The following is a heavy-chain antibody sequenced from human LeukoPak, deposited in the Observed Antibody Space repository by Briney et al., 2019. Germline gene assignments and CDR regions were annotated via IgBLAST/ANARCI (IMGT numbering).Heavy chain of an antibody. CDR1: GFTFSSYA. V-gene: IGHV3-7*01. Sequence: PGGSLRLSCAASGFTFSSYAMSWVRQAPGKGLEWVANIKKDGREKYYVDSVKGRFTISRDNAKNSLYLQMNTLRVEDTAVYYCARVVWPIDYWGQGTLVTVSS. CDR2: IKKDGREK. D-gene: IGHD1-14*01. CDR3: ARVVWPIDY. J-gene: IGHJ4*02.